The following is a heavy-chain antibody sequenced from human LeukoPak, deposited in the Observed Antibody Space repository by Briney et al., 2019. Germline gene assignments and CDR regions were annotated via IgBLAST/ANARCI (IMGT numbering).Heavy chain of an antibody. CDR1: GFTVSSNY. CDR3: ARVGPSSGWYYFDY. Sequence: GGSLRLSCAASGFTVSSNYMSWVRQAPGKGLEWVSVIYSGGSTYYADSVKGRFTISRDNSKNTLYLQMNSLRAEDTAVYYCARVGPSSGWYYFDYWGQGTLVTVSS. D-gene: IGHD6-19*01. CDR2: IYSGGST. V-gene: IGHV3-53*01. J-gene: IGHJ4*02.